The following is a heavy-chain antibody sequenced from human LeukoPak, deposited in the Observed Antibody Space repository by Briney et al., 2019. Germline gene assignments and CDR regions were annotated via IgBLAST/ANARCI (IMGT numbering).Heavy chain of an antibody. CDR2: ISYDGSNK. D-gene: IGHD6-19*01. J-gene: IGHJ3*02. CDR3: AKAGIAVAEHPHDAFDI. Sequence: PGGSLRLSCAASGFTFSSYGMHWVRQAPGKGLEWVAVISYDGSNKYYADSVKGRFTISRDNSKNTLYLQMNSLRAEDTAVYYCAKAGIAVAEHPHDAFDIWGQGTMVTVSS. V-gene: IGHV3-30*18. CDR1: GFTFSSYG.